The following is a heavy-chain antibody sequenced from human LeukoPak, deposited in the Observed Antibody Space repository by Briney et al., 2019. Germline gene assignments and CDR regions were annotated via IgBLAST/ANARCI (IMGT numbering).Heavy chain of an antibody. D-gene: IGHD1-26*01. J-gene: IGHJ5*02. CDR1: GFTFSYYA. CDR3: GKDSYVGVNWFDP. V-gene: IGHV3-23*01. CDR2: ISGSGDRI. Sequence: PGGSLRLSCAASGFTFSYYAMTWVRQAPGKGLEWVSAISGSGDRIFYADSVKGRFTISRDNSKNMVYLQMNSLRAEDTAFYYCGKDSYVGVNWFDPRGQGTLVTVSS.